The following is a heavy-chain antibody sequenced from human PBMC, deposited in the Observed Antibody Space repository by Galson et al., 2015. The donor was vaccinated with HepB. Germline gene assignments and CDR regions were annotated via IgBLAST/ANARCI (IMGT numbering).Heavy chain of an antibody. V-gene: IGHV3-66*01. D-gene: IGHD6-19*01. CDR3: AREASSGYYYFDY. CDR2: LYRGGST. Sequence: SLRLSCAASGFTVSSNYMTWVRQAPGKGLEWVSTLYRGGSTYYADSVKGRFTISRDNSKHTLFLQMNSLRAEDTAVYYCAREASSGYYYFDYWGQGALVTVSS. J-gene: IGHJ4*02. CDR1: GFTVSSNY.